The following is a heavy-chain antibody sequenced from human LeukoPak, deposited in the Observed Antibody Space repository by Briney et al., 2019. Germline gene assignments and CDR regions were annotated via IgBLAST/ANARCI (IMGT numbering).Heavy chain of an antibody. D-gene: IGHD4-17*01. CDR3: AKDSGDYGDYLDY. J-gene: IGHJ4*02. CDR1: GFTFSNYG. Sequence: GGSLRLSCTASGFTFSNYGFHWVRQAPGKGLEWVAVIWYDGSKQYYADSVKGRFTISRDNSKNTLYLQMNSLRAEDTAVYYCAKDSGDYGDYLDYWGQGTLVTVSS. CDR2: IWYDGSKQ. V-gene: IGHV3-30*02.